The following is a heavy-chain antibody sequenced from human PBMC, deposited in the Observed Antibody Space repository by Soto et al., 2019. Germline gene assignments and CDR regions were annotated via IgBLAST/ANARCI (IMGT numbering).Heavy chain of an antibody. D-gene: IGHD6-25*01. V-gene: IGHV1-69*13. CDR3: ARGEIAATGTVRVPWDFYYGLDV. J-gene: IGHJ6*02. CDR2: LIPISGTA. CDR1: GGTFSSYG. Sequence: SVKVSCKASGGTFSSYGISWVRQAPGQGLEWMGGLIPISGTANYAQNFEGRVTIAADASTSTAYMELSSLRSEDTAVYYCARGEIAATGTVRVPWDFYYGLDVWGQGTTVTVSS.